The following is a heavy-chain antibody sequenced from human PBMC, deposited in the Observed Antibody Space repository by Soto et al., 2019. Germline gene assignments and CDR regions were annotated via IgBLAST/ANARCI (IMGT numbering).Heavy chain of an antibody. J-gene: IGHJ4*02. CDR2: IYSGGST. CDR3: AKDGDSELSGFFDY. V-gene: IGHV3-53*01. Sequence: EVQLVESGGGLIQPGGSLRLSCAASGFTVSSNYMSWVRQAPGKGLEWVSVIYSGGSTYYADSVKGRFTISRDNSKNTLYLQMNSLRAEDTAVYYCAKDGDSELSGFFDYWGQGTLVTVSS. CDR1: GFTVSSNY. D-gene: IGHD1-26*01.